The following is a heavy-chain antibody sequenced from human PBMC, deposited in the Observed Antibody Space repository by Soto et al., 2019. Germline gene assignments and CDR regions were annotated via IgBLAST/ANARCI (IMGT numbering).Heavy chain of an antibody. D-gene: IGHD2-2*01. CDR3: ASGPVPTAIFYYYYMDV. Sequence: SETLSLTCNVSGVYISSYYWTWIRQPPGKGLEWIGYIYYSGSTNYNPSLKSRVTISADTSKNQFSLNLRSVSAADTAVYYCASGPVPTAIFYYYYMDVWGKGTTVTVSS. CDR1: GVYISSYY. V-gene: IGHV4-59*01. CDR2: IYYSGST. J-gene: IGHJ6*03.